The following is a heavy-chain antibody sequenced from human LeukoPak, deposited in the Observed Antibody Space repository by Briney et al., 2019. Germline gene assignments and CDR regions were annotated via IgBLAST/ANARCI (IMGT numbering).Heavy chain of an antibody. Sequence: SETLSLTCTVSGYSISSGYDWGWIRQPPGKGLEWIGSIYHSGSTYHTPSLKSRATISVDTSKNQFSLKLASLTAADTAVYYCARRPIVGSTGFYFDPWGQGTLVTVSS. CDR3: ARRPIVGSTGFYFDP. CDR2: IYHSGST. CDR1: GYSISSGYD. D-gene: IGHD1-26*01. J-gene: IGHJ5*02. V-gene: IGHV4-38-2*02.